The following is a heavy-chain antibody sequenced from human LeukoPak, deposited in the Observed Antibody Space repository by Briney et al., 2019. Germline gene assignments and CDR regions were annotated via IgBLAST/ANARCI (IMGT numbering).Heavy chain of an antibody. V-gene: IGHV1-69*13. CDR2: IIPIFGTA. CDR1: GGTFSSYA. J-gene: IGHJ4*02. D-gene: IGHD1-7*01. Sequence: GASVKVSCKASGGTFSSYAISWVRQAPGQGLEWMGGIIPIFGTANYAQKFQGRVTITADESTSTAYMELSSLRSEDTAVYYCASEFVGTGTTNYWGQGTLVTVSS. CDR3: ASEFVGTGTTNY.